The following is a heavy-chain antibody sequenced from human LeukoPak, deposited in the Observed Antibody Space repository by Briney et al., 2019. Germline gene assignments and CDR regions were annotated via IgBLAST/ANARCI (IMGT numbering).Heavy chain of an antibody. CDR1: GFTFRSHG. J-gene: IGHJ6*04. CDR2: ISPNGVIT. D-gene: IGHD3-10*02. Sequence: GGTLRLSCVASGFTFRSHGMNWVRQAPGKGLEWVSGISPNGVITYYADSVKGRFTISRDNAKNSLYLQMNSLRAEDTAVYYCAELGITMIGGVWGKGTTVTISS. CDR3: AELGITMIGGV. V-gene: IGHV3-48*03.